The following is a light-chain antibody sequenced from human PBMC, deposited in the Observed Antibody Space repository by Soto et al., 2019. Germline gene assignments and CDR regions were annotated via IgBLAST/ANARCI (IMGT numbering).Light chain of an antibody. V-gene: IGKV3D-20*02. CDR3: QQRSNWPPIT. CDR2: GAS. Sequence: EIVLTQSPGTLSLSPGERATLSCRASQSVSSSYLAWYQQKPGQAPRPLIYGASSRATGIPDRFSGSGSGTDFTLTISSLEPEDFAVYYCQQRSNWPPITFGQGTRLEIK. J-gene: IGKJ5*01. CDR1: QSVSSSY.